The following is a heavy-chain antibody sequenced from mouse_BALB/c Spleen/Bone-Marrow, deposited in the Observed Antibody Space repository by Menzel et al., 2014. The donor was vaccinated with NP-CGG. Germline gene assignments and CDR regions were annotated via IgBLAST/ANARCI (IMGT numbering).Heavy chain of an antibody. Sequence: EVQLQQSGAELVKPGASVKLSCTASGFNIKDTYMHWVKQRPEQGLEWIGRIDPANGNTKYDPKLQGKATITADTSSNTACLQLSSLTSEDTAVYYCARGGTTATWYFDVWGAGTTVTVSS. CDR1: GFNIKDTY. CDR3: ARGGTTATWYFDV. CDR2: IDPANGNT. J-gene: IGHJ1*01. D-gene: IGHD1-2*01. V-gene: IGHV14-3*02.